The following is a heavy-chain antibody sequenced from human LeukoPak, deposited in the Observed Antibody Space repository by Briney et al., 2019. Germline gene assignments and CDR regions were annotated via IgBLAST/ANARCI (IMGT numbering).Heavy chain of an antibody. Sequence: ASVKVSCKTSGYTFTDSYIHWVRQAPGQGLEWMGWMDPNSGNTGYAQKFQGRVTMTRSTSLSTAYMELSSLRSDDTAVYYCARARSGRGQNWFDPWGQGTLVTVSS. CDR1: GYTFTDSY. D-gene: IGHD3-10*01. CDR2: MDPNSGNT. CDR3: ARARSGRGQNWFDP. V-gene: IGHV1-8*02. J-gene: IGHJ5*02.